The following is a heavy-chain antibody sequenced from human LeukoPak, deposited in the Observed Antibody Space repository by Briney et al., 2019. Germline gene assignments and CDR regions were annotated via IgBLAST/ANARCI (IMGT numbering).Heavy chain of an antibody. CDR2: ISYDGSNK. Sequence: GRSLRLSCAASGFTFSSYAMHWVRQAPGKGLEWVAVISYDGSNKYYADSVKGRFTIPRDNSKNTLYLQMNSLRAEDTAVYYCATAMVLLDYWGQGTLVTVSS. CDR1: GFTFSSYA. J-gene: IGHJ4*02. D-gene: IGHD3-10*01. CDR3: ATAMVLLDY. V-gene: IGHV3-30-3*01.